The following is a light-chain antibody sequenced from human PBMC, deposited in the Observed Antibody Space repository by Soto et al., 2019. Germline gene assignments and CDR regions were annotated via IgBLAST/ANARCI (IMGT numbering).Light chain of an antibody. CDR1: QSIYNW. Sequence: DIQMTQSPSSVSASIGDRVTISCRASQSIYNWLVWYQQKPGKAPKLLIYAASSLQSGVPSRFSGSGYGTDFTLTISSLLPEDFATYYCQQADSFPLSFGGGTKVEI. CDR2: AAS. J-gene: IGKJ4*01. V-gene: IGKV1-12*01. CDR3: QQADSFPLS.